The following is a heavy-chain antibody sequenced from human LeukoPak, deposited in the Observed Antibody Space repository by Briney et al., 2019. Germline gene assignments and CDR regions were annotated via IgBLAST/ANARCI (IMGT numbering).Heavy chain of an antibody. Sequence: SETLSLTCAVSGGSISSLYWNWIRQPPGEGLEYIGYIYYSGSTNYNPSLKSRVTISIDTSKNQFSLKLKSVTVADTALYYCARMGYYYDSSGYWEYFQHWGQGTLVTVSS. CDR3: ARMGYYYDSSGYWEYFQH. CDR1: GGSISSLY. CDR2: IYYSGST. V-gene: IGHV4-59*01. D-gene: IGHD3-22*01. J-gene: IGHJ1*01.